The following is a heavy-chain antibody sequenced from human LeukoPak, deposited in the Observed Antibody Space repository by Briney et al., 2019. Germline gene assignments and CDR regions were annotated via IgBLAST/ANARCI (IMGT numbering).Heavy chain of an antibody. V-gene: IGHV3-21*01. CDR3: ARAPGTRGSFDY. Sequence: GGSLRLSCAASGFTFSSYSMNWVRQAPGKGLEWVSSISSSSSYIYYADSVKGRFSISRDNTKKSLYLQMNSLRAEDTAVYYCARAPGTRGSFDYWGQGTLVTVSS. CDR2: ISSSSSYI. D-gene: IGHD3-10*01. J-gene: IGHJ4*02. CDR1: GFTFSSYS.